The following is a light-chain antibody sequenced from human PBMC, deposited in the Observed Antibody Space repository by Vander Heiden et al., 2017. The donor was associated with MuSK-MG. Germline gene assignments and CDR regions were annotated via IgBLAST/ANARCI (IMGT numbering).Light chain of an antibody. CDR2: KAS. CDR1: QSFSSW. J-gene: IGKJ1*01. CDR3: QQYNSYPWT. V-gene: IGKV1-5*03. Sequence: DIQMTQSTSTLSASVGDRVTMTCRASQSFSSWLAWYQQKPGKAPKLLIYKASSLESGVPSRFSGSGSGTEFTLTISSLQPDDLATYYCQQYNSYPWTFGQGTKVEIK.